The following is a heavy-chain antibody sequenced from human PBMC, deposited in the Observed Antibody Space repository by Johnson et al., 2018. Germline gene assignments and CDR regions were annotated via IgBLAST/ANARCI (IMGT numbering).Heavy chain of an antibody. J-gene: IGHJ1*01. Sequence: VQLVESGGGLVQPGGSLKLSCAASGFSFSGSPMHWVRQASGKGLEWVGRIRRKANNYAIAYGASVKGRFTISRDDSKNTAYLQMNSLKTEDTAVYYCTRSDYSGTYFSWGQGTRVTVSS. CDR3: TRSDYSGTYFS. V-gene: IGHV3-73*01. D-gene: IGHD1-26*01. CDR2: IRRKANNYAI. CDR1: GFSFSGSP.